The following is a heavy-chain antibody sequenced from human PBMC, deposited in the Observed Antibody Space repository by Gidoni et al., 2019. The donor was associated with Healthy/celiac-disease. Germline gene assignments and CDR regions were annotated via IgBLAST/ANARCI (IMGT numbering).Heavy chain of an antibody. J-gene: IGHJ5*02. D-gene: IGHD2-2*01. CDR3: TGETTMPGFDP. Sequence: EVQLVAPGGGLVKPGGSLRLSWAASGFTFSNAWMSWVRQAPGKGLEGVGRIKSKTDGGTTDYAAPVKGRFTISRDDSKNTLYLQMNSLKTEDTAVYYCTGETTMPGFDPWGQGTLVTVSS. V-gene: IGHV3-15*01. CDR1: GFTFSNAW. CDR2: IKSKTDGGTT.